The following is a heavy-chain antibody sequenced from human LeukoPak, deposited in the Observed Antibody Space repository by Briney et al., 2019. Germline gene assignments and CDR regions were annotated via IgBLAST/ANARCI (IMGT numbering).Heavy chain of an antibody. J-gene: IGHJ3*02. Sequence: PSETLSLTCAVYGGSFSGYYWSWIRQPPGKGLEWIGEINHSGSTNYNPSLKSRVTISVDTSKNQFSLKLSSVTAADTAVYYCARGAAGGDSNGSRAFDIWGQGTMVTVSS. CDR1: GGSFSGYY. CDR2: INHSGST. V-gene: IGHV4-34*01. D-gene: IGHD4-17*01. CDR3: ARGAAGGDSNGSRAFDI.